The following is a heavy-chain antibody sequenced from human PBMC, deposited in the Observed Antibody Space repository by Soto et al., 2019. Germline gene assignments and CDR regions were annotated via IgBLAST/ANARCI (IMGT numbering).Heavy chain of an antibody. D-gene: IGHD2-15*01. CDR1: GYTFTSYD. Sequence: ASVKVSCTASGYTFTSYDINWVRQATGQGLEWMGWMNPNSGNTGYAQKFQGRVTMTRNTSISTAYMELSSLRSEDTAVYYCARVPRGYCSGGSCFDYWGQGTLVTVSS. CDR3: ARVPRGYCSGGSCFDY. V-gene: IGHV1-8*01. J-gene: IGHJ4*02. CDR2: MNPNSGNT.